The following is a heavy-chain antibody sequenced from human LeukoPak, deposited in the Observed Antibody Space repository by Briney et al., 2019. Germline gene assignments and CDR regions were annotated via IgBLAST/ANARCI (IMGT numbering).Heavy chain of an antibody. V-gene: IGHV7-4-1*02. CDR3: ARADTSSWSRCDY. D-gene: IGHD6-13*01. J-gene: IGHJ4*02. Sequence: ASVKVSCKASGYTFTRYEMNWVRQAPGQGLEWMGWINTNTGNPTYAQGFTGRFVFSLDTSVNTAYLQISSLKAEDTAVYYCARADTSSWSRCDYWGQGTLVTVSS. CDR2: INTNTGNP. CDR1: GYTFTRYE.